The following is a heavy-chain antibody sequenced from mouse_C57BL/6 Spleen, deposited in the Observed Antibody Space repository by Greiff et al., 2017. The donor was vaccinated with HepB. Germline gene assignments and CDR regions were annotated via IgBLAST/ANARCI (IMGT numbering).Heavy chain of an antibody. CDR2: IYPGSGNT. CDR1: GYTFTDYY. D-gene: IGHD1-1*01. CDR3: ERTTVVSTNIDY. J-gene: IGHJ2*01. Sequence: QVQLQQSGAELVRPGASVKLSCKASGYTFTDYYINWVKQRPGQGLEWIARIYPGSGNTYYNEKFKVKATLTAEKSSSTAYMQLSSLTSEDSAVYFCERTTVVSTNIDYWGQGTTLTVSS. V-gene: IGHV1-76*01.